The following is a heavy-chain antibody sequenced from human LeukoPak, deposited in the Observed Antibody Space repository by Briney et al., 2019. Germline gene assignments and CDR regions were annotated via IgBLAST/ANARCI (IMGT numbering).Heavy chain of an antibody. D-gene: IGHD3-9*01. CDR1: EFSVSNNY. Sequence: PGGSLRLSCTASEFSVSNNYMSWVRQAPGKGLEWVSAIYSGGRTNYADSVRGRFSISRDNSKNTMYLQMNSLRVEDTAVYYCAKLDILTGYSPYVWGQGTTVTVSS. CDR2: IYSGGRT. CDR3: AKLDILTGYSPYV. J-gene: IGHJ6*02. V-gene: IGHV3-66*04.